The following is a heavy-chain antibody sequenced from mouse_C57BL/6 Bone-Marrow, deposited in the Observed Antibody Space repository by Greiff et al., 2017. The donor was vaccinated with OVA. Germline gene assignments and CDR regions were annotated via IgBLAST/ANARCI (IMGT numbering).Heavy chain of an antibody. D-gene: IGHD3-2*02. V-gene: IGHV1-80*01. CDR1: GYAFSSYW. CDR2: IYPGDGDT. J-gene: IGHJ3*01. CDR3: ARGGQLRAWFAY. Sequence: VQLQQSGAELVKPGASVKISCKASGYAFSSYWMNWVKQRPGKGLEWIGQIYPGDGDTNYNGKFKGKATLTADKSSSTAYMQLSSLTSEDSAVYFCARGGQLRAWFAYWGQGTLVTVSA.